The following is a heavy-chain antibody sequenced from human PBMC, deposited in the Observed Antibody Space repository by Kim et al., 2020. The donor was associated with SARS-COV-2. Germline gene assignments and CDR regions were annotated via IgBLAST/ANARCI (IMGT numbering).Heavy chain of an antibody. Sequence: GGSLRISCAASGFTFSSYAMSWVRQAPGKGLEWVSAISGSGGSTYYADSVKGRFTISRDNSKNTLYLQMNSLRAEDTAVYYCAKVFLGSWDNFDYWGQGTLVTVSS. D-gene: IGHD6-13*01. CDR2: ISGSGGST. V-gene: IGHV3-23*01. J-gene: IGHJ4*02. CDR3: AKVFLGSWDNFDY. CDR1: GFTFSSYA.